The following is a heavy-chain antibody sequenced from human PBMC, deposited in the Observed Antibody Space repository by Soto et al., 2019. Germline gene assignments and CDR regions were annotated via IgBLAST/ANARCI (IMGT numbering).Heavy chain of an antibody. CDR3: AILRSYGSGSYHVDY. J-gene: IGHJ4*02. Sequence: ASVKVSCKASGGTFSSYAISWVRQAPGQGLEWMGGIIPIFGTANYAQKFQGRVTITADKSTSTAYMELSSLRSEDTAVYYCAILRSYGSGSYHVDYWGQGTLVTVSS. V-gene: IGHV1-69*06. CDR2: IIPIFGTA. CDR1: GGTFSSYA. D-gene: IGHD3-10*01.